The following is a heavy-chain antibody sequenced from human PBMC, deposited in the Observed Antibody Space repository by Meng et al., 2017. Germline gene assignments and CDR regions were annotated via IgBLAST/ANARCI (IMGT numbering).Heavy chain of an antibody. CDR2: IIPIFGTA. CDR3: ARDKRPSSSWYGNWFDP. D-gene: IGHD6-13*01. V-gene: IGHV1-69*06. CDR1: GGTFSSYA. J-gene: IGHJ5*02. Sequence: QVQLVESGAGVERPGSPVKVSCKASGGTFSSYAISWVRQAPGQGLEWMGGIIPIFGTANYAQKFQGRVTITADKSTSTAYMELSSLRSEDTAVYYCARDKRPSSSWYGNWFDPWGQGTLVTVSS.